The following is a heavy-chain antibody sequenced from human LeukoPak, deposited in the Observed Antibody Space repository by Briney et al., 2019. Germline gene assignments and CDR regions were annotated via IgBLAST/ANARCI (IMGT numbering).Heavy chain of an antibody. J-gene: IGHJ4*02. CDR3: AKTGSGSYYYGPDY. Sequence: PGGSLRLSCAASGFTFSSYAMSWVRQAPGKGLEWVSVISGSGGSTYYADSVKGRFTISRDNSKNTLYLHMNSLRAEDTAVYYCAKTGSGSYYYGPDYWGQGTLVTVSS. D-gene: IGHD1-26*01. CDR2: ISGSGGST. CDR1: GFTFSSYA. V-gene: IGHV3-23*01.